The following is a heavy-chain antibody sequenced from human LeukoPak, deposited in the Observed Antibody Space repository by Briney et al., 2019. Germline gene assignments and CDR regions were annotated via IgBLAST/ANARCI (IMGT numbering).Heavy chain of an antibody. CDR2: INPSGGST. D-gene: IGHD3-22*01. Sequence: ASVKVSCKASGYTFTSYYMHWVRQAPGRGLEWMGIINPSGGSTSYAQKFQGRVTMTRDTSTSTVYMELSSLRSEDTAVYYCARAERLYYYDSSGYVGPGLYYFDYWGQGTLVTVSS. CDR1: GYTFTSYY. V-gene: IGHV1-46*03. J-gene: IGHJ4*02. CDR3: ARAERLYYYDSSGYVGPGLYYFDY.